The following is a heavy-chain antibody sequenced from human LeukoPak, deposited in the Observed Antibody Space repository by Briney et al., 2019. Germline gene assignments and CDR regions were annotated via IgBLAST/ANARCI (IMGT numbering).Heavy chain of an antibody. CDR3: ASLAVAGTY. CDR1: GGSISSSSYY. J-gene: IGHJ4*02. Sequence: SETLSLTCTVSGGSISSSSYYWGWIRQPPGKGLEWIGSIYYSGSTYYNPSLKSRVTISVDTSKNQFSLKLCSVTAADTAVYYCASLAVAGTYWGQGTLVTVSS. CDR2: IYYSGST. V-gene: IGHV4-39*01. D-gene: IGHD6-19*01.